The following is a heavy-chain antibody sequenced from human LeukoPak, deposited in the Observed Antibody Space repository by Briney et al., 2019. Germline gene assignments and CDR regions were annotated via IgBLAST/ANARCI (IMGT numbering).Heavy chain of an antibody. CDR1: GASINSGGFF. V-gene: IGHV4-31*03. Sequence: PSETLSLTCTVSGASINSGGFFWSWIRQHPGTGLEWIGHIYYSGYTYYNPSLTSRLAISLDTSKTQFSLRLSSVTAADTALYSCARVLGVTTGHTFDIGGQGIMVTVSS. D-gene: IGHD4-17*01. CDR2: IYYSGYT. CDR3: ARVLGVTTGHTFDI. J-gene: IGHJ3*02.